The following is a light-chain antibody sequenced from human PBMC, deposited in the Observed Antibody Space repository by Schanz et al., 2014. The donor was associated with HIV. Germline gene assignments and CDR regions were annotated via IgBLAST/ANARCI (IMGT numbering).Light chain of an antibody. Sequence: QSVLTQPPSASGSPGQSVTISCTGTSSDIGGHNYVSWYQHHPGKAPKLIIFEVSERPSGVPDRFSGSKSGNTASLTVSGLQAEDEADYYCSSYASTNTLLFGGGTKVTVL. CDR3: SSYASTNTLL. CDR1: SSDIGGHNY. V-gene: IGLV2-8*01. CDR2: EVS. J-gene: IGLJ2*01.